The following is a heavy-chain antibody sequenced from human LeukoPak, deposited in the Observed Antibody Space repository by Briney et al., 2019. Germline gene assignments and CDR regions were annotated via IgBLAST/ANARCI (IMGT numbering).Heavy chain of an antibody. V-gene: IGHV4-4*02. Sequence: SETLSLTCAVSGGSISSSNWWSWVRQPPGKGLEWIGEIYHSGSTNYNPSLKSRVTISVDTSKNQFSLKLSSVTAADTAVYYCARHAQRAGYIPMMGYYYYYMDVWGKGTTVTVSS. D-gene: IGHD6-13*01. CDR3: ARHAQRAGYIPMMGYYYYYMDV. CDR1: GGSISSSNW. J-gene: IGHJ6*03. CDR2: IYHSGST.